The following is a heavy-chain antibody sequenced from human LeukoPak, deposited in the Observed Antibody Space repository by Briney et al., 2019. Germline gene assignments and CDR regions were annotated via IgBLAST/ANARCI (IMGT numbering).Heavy chain of an antibody. CDR3: ASAYNSGWSFDY. CDR1: GGSISSSQW. CDR2: IYHSGST. J-gene: IGHJ4*02. V-gene: IGHV4-4*02. Sequence: PSGTLSLTCGVSGGSISSSQWWSWVRQPPGKGLEWIGEIYHSGSTKYNPSLKSRVTISVDKSKNQFSLKLSSVTAADTAVYYCASAYNSGWSFDYWGQGTLVTVSS. D-gene: IGHD6-19*01.